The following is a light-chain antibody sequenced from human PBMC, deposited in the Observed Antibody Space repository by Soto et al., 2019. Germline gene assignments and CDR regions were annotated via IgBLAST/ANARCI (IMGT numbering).Light chain of an antibody. Sequence: EMVMQQYPATLSVSHGERAALSCRASQSVGSNLAWYQQKPGQAPRLLIYAASTRATGIPAMFMGRWSGTEFTLTISRLQSEDLAVDYCQQYNNWSFGQGTRLEIK. V-gene: IGKV3-15*01. CDR2: AAS. CDR3: QQYNNWS. J-gene: IGKJ5*01. CDR1: QSVGSN.